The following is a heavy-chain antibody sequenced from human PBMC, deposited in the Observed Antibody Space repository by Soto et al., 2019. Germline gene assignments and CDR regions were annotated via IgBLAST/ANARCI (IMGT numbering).Heavy chain of an antibody. V-gene: IGHV3-23*01. J-gene: IGHJ4*02. Sequence: LRLSCAASGFTFTNYAMTWVRPAPGQGLEWVSTISAGGSTTFYADSVKGRFTVSRDTSKNTLFLQMNSLRLDDTAVYFCARGTLGPDFWGQGTLVTVSS. CDR2: ISAGGSTT. CDR1: GFTFTNYA. CDR3: ARGTLGPDF.